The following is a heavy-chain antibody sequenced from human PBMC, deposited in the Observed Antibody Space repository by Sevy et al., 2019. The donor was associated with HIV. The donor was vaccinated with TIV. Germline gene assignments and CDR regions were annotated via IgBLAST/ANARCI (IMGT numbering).Heavy chain of an antibody. Sequence: GGSLRLSCAASGFTFSSYAMHWDRQAPGKGLEWVAVISYDGSNKYYADSVKGRFTISRDNSKNTLYLQMNSLRAEDTAVYYCARAPNYYDSSGSKYFQHWGQGTLVTVSS. CDR1: GFTFSSYA. V-gene: IGHV3-30-3*01. J-gene: IGHJ1*01. CDR3: ARAPNYYDSSGSKYFQH. CDR2: ISYDGSNK. D-gene: IGHD3-22*01.